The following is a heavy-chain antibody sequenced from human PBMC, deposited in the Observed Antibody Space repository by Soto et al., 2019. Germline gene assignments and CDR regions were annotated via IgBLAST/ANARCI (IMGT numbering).Heavy chain of an antibody. J-gene: IGHJ4*02. CDR2: INPSGGST. CDR1: GYTFSNYY. Sequence: QVQLVQSGAEVKEPGASVKVSCKASGYTFSNYYMHWVRQAPGQGLEWMGVINPSGGSTTYAQKFQGRVTLTRDTSTNTVYMELSSPRSEDTAVYYCARATQPGSGSSGYWGQGTLVTVSS. V-gene: IGHV1-46*01. CDR3: ARATQPGSGSSGY. D-gene: IGHD1-26*01.